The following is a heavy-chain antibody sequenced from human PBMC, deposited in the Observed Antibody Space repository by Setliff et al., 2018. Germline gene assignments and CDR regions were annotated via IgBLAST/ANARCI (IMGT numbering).Heavy chain of an antibody. CDR3: ARGVYCSSTSCSPGLNWFDP. V-gene: IGHV4-34*01. D-gene: IGHD2-2*01. J-gene: IGHJ5*02. CDR1: GGSFSGYY. Sequence: PSETLSLTCAVYGGSFSGYYWSWICQPPGKGLEWIGEINHSGSTNYNQSLKSRVTISVDTSKNQFSLKLSSVTAADTAVYYCARGVYCSSTSCSPGLNWFDPWGQGTLVTVSS. CDR2: INHSGST.